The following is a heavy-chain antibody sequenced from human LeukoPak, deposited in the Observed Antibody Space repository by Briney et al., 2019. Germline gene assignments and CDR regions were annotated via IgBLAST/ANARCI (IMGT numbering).Heavy chain of an antibody. CDR2: INHSGST. V-gene: IGHV4-34*01. CDR3: ARGPRPRYSSSSRGDAFDI. CDR1: GGSFSGYY. J-gene: IGHJ3*02. Sequence: PSETLSLTCAVYGGSFSGYYWSWIRQPPGKGLEWIGEINHSGSTNYNPSLKSRVTISVDTSKNQFSLKLSSVTAADTAVYYCARGPRPRYSSSSRGDAFDIWGQGTMVTVSS. D-gene: IGHD6-13*01.